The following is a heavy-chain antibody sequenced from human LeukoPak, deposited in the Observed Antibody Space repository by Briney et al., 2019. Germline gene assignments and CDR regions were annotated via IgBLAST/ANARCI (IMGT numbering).Heavy chain of an antibody. CDR1: GFTFSSYW. D-gene: IGHD3-22*01. J-gene: IGHJ4*02. CDR3: ARRSSSGLFDY. V-gene: IGHV3-74*01. Sequence: GGSLRLSCAASGFTFSSYWMHWVRHAPGKGLVWVSRINSDGSSTSYADSVKGRFTISRDNAKNTLYLQMNSLRAEDTAVYYCARRSSSGLFDYWGQGTLVTVSS. CDR2: INSDGSST.